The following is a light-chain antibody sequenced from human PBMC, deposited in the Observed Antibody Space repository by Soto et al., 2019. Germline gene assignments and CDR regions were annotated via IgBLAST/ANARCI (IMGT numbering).Light chain of an antibody. CDR3: QQLHNWPIT. V-gene: IGKV3-15*01. Sequence: EIVMTQSPANLFLSPVERASLSCRASQSVSSNLAWHQQKPGQAPRILMYDASTRATGISARFSGSASGTEVTITISSLQPEDGSVYDCQQLHNWPITFGQGTRLEI. CDR2: DAS. J-gene: IGKJ5*01. CDR1: QSVSSN.